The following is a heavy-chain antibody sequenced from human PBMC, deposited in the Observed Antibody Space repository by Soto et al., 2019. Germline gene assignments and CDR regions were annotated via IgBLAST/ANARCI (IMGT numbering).Heavy chain of an antibody. Sequence: PSETLSLTCAVYGGSFSCYYWSWIRQPPGKGLEWIGEINHSGSTNYNPSLKSRVTISVDTSKNQFSLKLSSVTAADTAVYYCARGLAGPLDYWGQGTLVTVSS. CDR2: INHSGST. CDR1: GGSFSCYY. CDR3: ARGLAGPLDY. J-gene: IGHJ4*02. V-gene: IGHV4-34*01.